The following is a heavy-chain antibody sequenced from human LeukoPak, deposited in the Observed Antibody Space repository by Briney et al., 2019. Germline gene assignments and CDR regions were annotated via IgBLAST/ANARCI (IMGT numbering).Heavy chain of an antibody. V-gene: IGHV3-23*01. CDR2: ISGSGGST. CDR1: GFTFSSDA. CDR3: AKDLGYSYGYWDY. J-gene: IGHJ4*02. D-gene: IGHD5-18*01. Sequence: GGSLRLSCAASGFTFSSDAMSWVRQAPGKGLEWVSAISGSGGSTYYADPVKGRFTISRDNSKNTLYLQMNSLRAEDTAVYYCAKDLGYSYGYWDYWGQGILVTVSS.